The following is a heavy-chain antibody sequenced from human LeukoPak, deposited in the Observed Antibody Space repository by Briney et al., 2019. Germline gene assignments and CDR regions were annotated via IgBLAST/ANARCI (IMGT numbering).Heavy chain of an antibody. CDR2: IYYSGST. V-gene: IGHV4-39*07. Sequence: PSETLSLTCTVSGGSISSSSYYWGWIRQPPGKGLEWIGSIYYSGSTYYNPSLKSRVTISVDTSKNQFSLKLSSVTAADTAVYYCARPSRSGYYRGCYFDYWGQGTLVTVSS. J-gene: IGHJ4*02. D-gene: IGHD3-22*01. CDR3: ARPSRSGYYRGCYFDY. CDR1: GGSISSSSYY.